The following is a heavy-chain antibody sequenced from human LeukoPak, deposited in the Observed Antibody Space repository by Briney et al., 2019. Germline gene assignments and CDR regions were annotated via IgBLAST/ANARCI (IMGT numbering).Heavy chain of an antibody. J-gene: IGHJ3*02. D-gene: IGHD1-20*01. CDR1: GFTFSSYS. CDR3: ASQRRNWLARRDAFDI. V-gene: IGHV3-21*01. Sequence: SGGSLRLSCAASGFTFSSYSMNWVRQAPGKGLEWVSSISSSSSYIYYADSVKGRFTISRDNAKNSLYLQMNSLRAEDTAVYYCASQRRNWLARRDAFDIWGQGTMVTVSS. CDR2: ISSSSSYI.